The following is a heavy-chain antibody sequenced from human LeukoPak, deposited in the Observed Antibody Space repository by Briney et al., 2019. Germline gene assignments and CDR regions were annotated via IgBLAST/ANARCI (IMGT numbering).Heavy chain of an antibody. Sequence: ASVKASCKASGYTFTSYDINWVRQATGQGLEWMGWMNPNSGNTGYAQKFQGRVTITRNTSISTAYMELSSLRSEDTAVYYCAGGRKNGYYGSGSRNYYYYYMDVWGKGTTVTVSS. CDR3: AGGRKNGYYGSGSRNYYYYYMDV. CDR1: GYTFTSYD. J-gene: IGHJ6*03. V-gene: IGHV1-8*03. CDR2: MNPNSGNT. D-gene: IGHD3-10*01.